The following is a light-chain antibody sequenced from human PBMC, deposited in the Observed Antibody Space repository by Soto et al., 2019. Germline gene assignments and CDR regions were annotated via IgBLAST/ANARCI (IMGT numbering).Light chain of an antibody. CDR3: QVWDSSSDHYV. V-gene: IGLV3-21*02. Sequence: SYDLAQPPSASVAPGQKARITYGGNNIGSESVHWYQQKPGQAPVLVVYDDSDRPSGIPERLSGSNSGNTATLTISRVEAGDEADYYCQVWDSSSDHYVFGTGTKVTVL. J-gene: IGLJ1*01. CDR1: NIGSES. CDR2: DDS.